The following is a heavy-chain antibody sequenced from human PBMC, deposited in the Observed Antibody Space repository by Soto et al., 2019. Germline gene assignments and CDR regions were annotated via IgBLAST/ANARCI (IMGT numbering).Heavy chain of an antibody. J-gene: IGHJ5*02. CDR1: GYSISSGYY. Sequence: SETLSLTCAVSGYSISSGYYWGWIRQPPGKGLEWIGSIYHSGRTYYNPSLKSRVTISVDTSKNQFSLKLSSVTAADTAVYYCARGHYGSGSYSWFDPWGLGTLVTFSS. V-gene: IGHV4-38-2*01. D-gene: IGHD3-10*01. CDR3: ARGHYGSGSYSWFDP. CDR2: IYHSGRT.